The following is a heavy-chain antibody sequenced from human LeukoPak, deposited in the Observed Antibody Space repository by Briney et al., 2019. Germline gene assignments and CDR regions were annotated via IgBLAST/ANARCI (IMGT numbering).Heavy chain of an antibody. CDR1: GFTFSSYA. V-gene: IGHV3-23*01. Sequence: GGSLRLSCASSGFTFSSYAMSWVRQAPGKGLEWVSAISGSGGSTYYADSVKGRFTISRDNAENTLYLQMNSLRVEDTAVYYCVRSAFHAGSGNYYDYWGQGTLVTVSS. J-gene: IGHJ4*02. CDR3: VRSAFHAGSGNYYDY. CDR2: ISGSGGST. D-gene: IGHD3-22*01.